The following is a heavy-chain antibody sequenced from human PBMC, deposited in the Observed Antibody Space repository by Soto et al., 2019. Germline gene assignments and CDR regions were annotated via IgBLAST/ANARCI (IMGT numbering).Heavy chain of an antibody. CDR2: IGAYNGNT. Sequence: QVQLVQSGAEVKKPGASVKVSCKSSGYSFRNYGITWVRQAPGQGLEWMGWIGAYNGNTNYAQKFQGRVTMTTDTSTRTAYLELRSLRSDDTAVYYCARDSLPMAVAAPDNWGQGTLVTVSS. J-gene: IGHJ4*02. V-gene: IGHV1-18*01. CDR1: GYSFRNYG. CDR3: ARDSLPMAVAAPDN. D-gene: IGHD2-15*01.